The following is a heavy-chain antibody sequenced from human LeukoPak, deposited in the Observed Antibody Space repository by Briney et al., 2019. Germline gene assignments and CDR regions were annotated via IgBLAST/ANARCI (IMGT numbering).Heavy chain of an antibody. Sequence: SETLSLTCAVSGGSISSSNWWSWVRQPPGKGLEWIGEIYHSGSTNYNPSLKSRVTISVDKSKNQFSLKLSSVTAADTAVYYCARRDGYNPNWFDPWGQGTLVTVSS. D-gene: IGHD5-24*01. V-gene: IGHV4-4*02. CDR3: ARRDGYNPNWFDP. CDR2: IYHSGST. CDR1: GGSISSSNW. J-gene: IGHJ5*02.